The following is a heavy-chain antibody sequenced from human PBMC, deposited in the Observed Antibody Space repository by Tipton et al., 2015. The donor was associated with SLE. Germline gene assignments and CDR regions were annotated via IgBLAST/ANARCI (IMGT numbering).Heavy chain of an antibody. J-gene: IGHJ6*02. CDR3: ARDLVGPTGYGMDV. Sequence: SLRLSCAVSGITVGTNYMSWVRQAPGKGLEWVSVIYSGGSTYYRDSVKGRFIISRDNSKNTLYLQMSGLRAEDTAVYYCARDLVGPTGYGMDVWGQGTTVTVSS. D-gene: IGHD1-26*01. CDR2: IYSGGST. CDR1: GITVGTNY. V-gene: IGHV3-66*01.